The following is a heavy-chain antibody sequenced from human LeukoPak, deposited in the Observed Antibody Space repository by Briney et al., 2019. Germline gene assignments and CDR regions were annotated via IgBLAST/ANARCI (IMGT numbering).Heavy chain of an antibody. CDR3: AAAYYDSSGPYGMDV. CDR2: INPSGGST. J-gene: IGHJ6*02. CDR1: GYTFTSYY. D-gene: IGHD3-22*01. V-gene: IGHV1-46*01. Sequence: ASVKVSCEASGYTFTSYYMHWVRQAPGQGLEWMGIINPSGGSTSYAQKFQGRVTMTRDTSTSTVYMELSSLRSEDTAVYYCAAAYYDSSGPYGMDVWGQGTTVTVSS.